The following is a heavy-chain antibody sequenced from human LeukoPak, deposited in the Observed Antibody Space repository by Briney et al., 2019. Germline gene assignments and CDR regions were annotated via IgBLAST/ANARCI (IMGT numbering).Heavy chain of an antibody. CDR1: GFTLSSYA. Sequence: PGGSLRPSCAASGFTLSSYAMSWGRKAPGKGLEWVSAISGSGGSTYYADSVKGRFTISRDNSKNTLYLQMNSLRAEYTAVYYCAKDPRRGYYGSGSFDYWGQGTLVTVSS. CDR3: AKDPRRGYYGSGSFDY. CDR2: ISGSGGST. V-gene: IGHV3-23*01. D-gene: IGHD3-10*01. J-gene: IGHJ4*02.